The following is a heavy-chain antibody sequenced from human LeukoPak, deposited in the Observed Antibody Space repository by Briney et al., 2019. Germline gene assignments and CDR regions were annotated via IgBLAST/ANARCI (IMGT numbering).Heavy chain of an antibody. Sequence: GASVKVSCKASGYTFTDSYVHWVRQAPGRGLEWMGWINPNSGATNYAQKFQGRVIMIRDTSISTAYMELSRLKSDDTALYYCARGTVDKSLDYWGQGTLATVSS. CDR1: GYTFTDSY. D-gene: IGHD5-12*01. J-gene: IGHJ4*02. V-gene: IGHV1-2*02. CDR2: INPNSGAT. CDR3: ARGTVDKSLDY.